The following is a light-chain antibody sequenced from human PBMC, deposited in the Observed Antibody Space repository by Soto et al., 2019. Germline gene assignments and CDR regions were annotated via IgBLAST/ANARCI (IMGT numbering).Light chain of an antibody. CDR3: QQSYSTLWT. CDR1: QSISSY. J-gene: IGKJ1*01. V-gene: IGKV1-39*01. CDR2: AAS. Sequence: DIQMTQSPSSLSASVGDRVTITCRASQSISSYLNWYQQKQEKAPKLLIYAASSLHSGVPSRFSGSGSGTDFTLTISSLQPEDFATYYCQQSYSTLWTFGQGTKVEIK.